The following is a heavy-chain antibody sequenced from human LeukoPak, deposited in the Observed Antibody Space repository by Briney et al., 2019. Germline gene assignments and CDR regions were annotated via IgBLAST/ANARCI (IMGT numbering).Heavy chain of an antibody. CDR2: ISASGGTT. CDR3: AKGIVLRYFDWLLPYENAFDI. D-gene: IGHD3-9*01. J-gene: IGHJ3*02. Sequence: GGSLRLSCAASGFTFSNFAMSWVRQAPGKGLEWVSSISASGGTTYYADSVKGRFTISRDNSKNTFNLQMNSLRAEDTAVYYCAKGIVLRYFDWLLPYENAFDIWGQGTMVTVSS. CDR1: GFTFSNFA. V-gene: IGHV3-23*01.